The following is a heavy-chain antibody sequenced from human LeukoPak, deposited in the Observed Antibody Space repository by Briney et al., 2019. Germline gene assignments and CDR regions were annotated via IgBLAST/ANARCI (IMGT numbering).Heavy chain of an antibody. V-gene: IGHV4-59*01. Sequence: SETLSLTCTVSGGSISSYYWSWIRQPPGKGLEWIGYIYYSGSTNYNPSLKSRVTISVDTSKNQFSLKLSSVTAADTAVYYCARVSSSWYYRSGHWFDPWGQGTLVTVSS. J-gene: IGHJ5*02. CDR2: IYYSGST. CDR3: ARVSSSWYYRSGHWFDP. D-gene: IGHD6-13*01. CDR1: GGSISSYY.